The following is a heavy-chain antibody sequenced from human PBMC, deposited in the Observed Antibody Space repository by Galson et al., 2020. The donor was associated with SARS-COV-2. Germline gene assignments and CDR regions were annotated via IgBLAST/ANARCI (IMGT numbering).Heavy chain of an antibody. D-gene: IGHD2-2*01. J-gene: IGHJ3*02. CDR1: GFTFSTYG. Sequence: GESLKISCEASGFTFSTYGMDWVRQAPGKGLEWVAAIWYDGSNKYYADSVKGQFTISRDNSKNTLYLQLNSLRADDTAVYYCARGSSSHAFDIWGQGTMVTVSS. CDR3: ARGSSSHAFDI. V-gene: IGHV3-33*01. CDR2: IWYDGSNK.